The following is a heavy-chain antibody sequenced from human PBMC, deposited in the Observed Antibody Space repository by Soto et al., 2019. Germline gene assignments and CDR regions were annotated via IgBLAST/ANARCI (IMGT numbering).Heavy chain of an antibody. Sequence: QVQLVQSGAEVKKPGASVKVSCKASGYTFTGYYMHWVRQVPGQGLEWMGWINPNSGGTNYAQKFQGWVTMTRDTSISTADMELSRLRSDDTAVYYCASAIGQRFGDNDGMDVWGQGTTVTVSS. J-gene: IGHJ6*02. V-gene: IGHV1-2*04. CDR2: INPNSGGT. D-gene: IGHD3-10*01. CDR1: GYTFTGYY. CDR3: ASAIGQRFGDNDGMDV.